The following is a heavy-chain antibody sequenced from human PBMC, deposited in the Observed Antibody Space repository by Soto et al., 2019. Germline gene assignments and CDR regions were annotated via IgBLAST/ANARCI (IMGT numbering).Heavy chain of an antibody. CDR2: IISSSSYI. D-gene: IGHD4-17*01. J-gene: IGHJ4*02. CDR3: ARGGGDYPYYVDY. CDR1: GFTFSSYS. Sequence: GGSLRLSCAASGFTFSSYSMNWVRQAPGKGLEWVSSIISSSSYIYYADSVKGRFTISRDNAKNSLYLQMNSLRAEDTAVYYCARGGGDYPYYVDYWGQGTLVTVSS. V-gene: IGHV3-21*01.